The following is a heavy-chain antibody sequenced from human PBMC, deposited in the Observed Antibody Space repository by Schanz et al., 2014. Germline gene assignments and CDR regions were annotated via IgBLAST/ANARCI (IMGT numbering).Heavy chain of an antibody. D-gene: IGHD3-10*01. CDR3: ARGGQGFGEPHQRLFEY. Sequence: QVQLQQWGAGLLKPSETLSLTCAVYGGSFSDYYWNWIRQPPGKGLEWIGEINHSGSTNYNPSLKSRVTMSVETSKTQFSLKLRFATAADTAVYYCARGGQGFGEPHQRLFEYWGPGTLVTVSS. V-gene: IGHV4-34*02. CDR1: GGSFSDYY. CDR2: INHSGST. J-gene: IGHJ4*02.